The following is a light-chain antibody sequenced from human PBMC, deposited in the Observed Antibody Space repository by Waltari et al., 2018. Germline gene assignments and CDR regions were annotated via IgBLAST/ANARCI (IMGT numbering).Light chain of an antibody. CDR3: QNHERLPAT. CDR1: QSIGRY. J-gene: IGKJ1*01. V-gene: IGKV3-20*01. CDR2: AAS. Sequence: EVVLTQSPGTLSLSPGERATLSCRASQSIGRYLVWYQQRPGQAPRLLIYAASTRATGIPDGFSGSGSGTDFTLTINRLEPEDFAVYYCQNHERLPATFGQGTKVEIK.